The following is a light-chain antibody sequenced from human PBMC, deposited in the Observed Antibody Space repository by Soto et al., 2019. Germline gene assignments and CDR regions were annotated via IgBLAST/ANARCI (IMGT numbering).Light chain of an antibody. J-gene: IGKJ1*01. V-gene: IGKV1-5*01. CDR2: HAS. Sequence: EIQMTQSPSTLSASVVDRVTITCRASQSISTWLAWYQQKPGKAPKVLIYHASNLQSGVPSRFSGSGSGTDFTLTISRLEPEDFAVYYCQQYGSTPRTFGQGTKVDIK. CDR1: QSISTW. CDR3: QQYGSTPRT.